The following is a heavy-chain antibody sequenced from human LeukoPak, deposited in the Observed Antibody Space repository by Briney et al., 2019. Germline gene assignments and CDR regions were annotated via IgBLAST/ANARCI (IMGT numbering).Heavy chain of an antibody. CDR3: ARDRRYYDSSGYLSLYDY. J-gene: IGHJ4*02. CDR1: GCTFTGYY. V-gene: IGHV1-2*02. D-gene: IGHD3-22*01. Sequence: ASVKVSCKASGCTFTGYYMHWVRQAPGQGLEWTGWINPNSGGTNYAQKFQGRVTMTRDTSISTAYMELSRLRSDDTAVYYCARDRRYYDSSGYLSLYDYWGQGTLVTVSS. CDR2: INPNSGGT.